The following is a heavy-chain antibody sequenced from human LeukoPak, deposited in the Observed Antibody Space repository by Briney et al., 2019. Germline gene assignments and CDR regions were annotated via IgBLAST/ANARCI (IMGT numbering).Heavy chain of an antibody. Sequence: SETLSLTCTVSGGSISSYYWSWIRQPPGKGLEWIGYIYYSGSTNYNPSLKSRVTISVDTSKNQFSLKLSSVTAADTAVYYCARALVEPYYVDVWGKGTTVTVSS. D-gene: IGHD3-16*01. CDR2: IYYSGST. J-gene: IGHJ6*03. CDR3: ARALVEPYYVDV. V-gene: IGHV4-59*01. CDR1: GGSISSYY.